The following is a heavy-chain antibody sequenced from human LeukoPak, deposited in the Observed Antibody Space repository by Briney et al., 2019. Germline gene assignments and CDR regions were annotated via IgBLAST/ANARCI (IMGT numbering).Heavy chain of an antibody. D-gene: IGHD4-23*01. CDR1: GFTFSSYA. CDR2: ISYDGSNK. J-gene: IGHJ4*02. Sequence: GGSLRLSCAASGFTFSSYAMHWVRQAPGKGLEWVAVISYDGSNKYYADSVKGRFTISRDNSKNTLYLQMNSLRAEDTAVYCCARAKVTRGFDYWGQGTLVTVSS. V-gene: IGHV3-30-3*01. CDR3: ARAKVTRGFDY.